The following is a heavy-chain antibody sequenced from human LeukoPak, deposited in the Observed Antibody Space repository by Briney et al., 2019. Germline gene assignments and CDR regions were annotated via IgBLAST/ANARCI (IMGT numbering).Heavy chain of an antibody. D-gene: IGHD3-22*01. CDR3: SGADFDDSRAYYLR. CDR1: GFTFSDSA. CDR2: IRSKANNYAS. Sequence: GGSLRLSCAASGFTFSDSAMHWVRQASGKGLEWVGRIRSKANNYASAYAASVKRRFTISRDDSVNTAYLQINCLKPEDTAGYYCSGADFDDSRAYYLRWGQGTLVTVSS. J-gene: IGHJ4*02. V-gene: IGHV3-73*01.